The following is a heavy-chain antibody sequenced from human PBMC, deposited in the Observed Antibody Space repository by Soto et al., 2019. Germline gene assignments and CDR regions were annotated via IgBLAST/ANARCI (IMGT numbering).Heavy chain of an antibody. CDR1: GFTFSRYS. Sequence: LRLSCAASGFTFSRYSMNWVRQAPGKGLEWVSHISGSSSTIYYTDSVKGRFTVSRDNAKNSLYLQMNSLRDEDTAVYFCAKTSLRVYYYGMDVWGQGTTVTVSS. CDR3: AKTSLRVYYYGMDV. V-gene: IGHV3-48*02. J-gene: IGHJ6*02. CDR2: ISGSSSTI.